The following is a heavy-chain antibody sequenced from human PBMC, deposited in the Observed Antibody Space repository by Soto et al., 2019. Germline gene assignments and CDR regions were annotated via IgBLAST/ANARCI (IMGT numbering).Heavy chain of an antibody. CDR3: AMAYGSGSYGGPDAFDI. CDR1: GYTFTGYY. Sequence: ASVKVSCKASGYTFTGYYMHWVRQAPGQGLEWMGWINPNSGGTNYAQKFQGWVTMTRDTSISTAYMELSRLRSDDTAVYYCAMAYGSGSYGGPDAFDIWGQGTMVTVSS. D-gene: IGHD3-10*01. J-gene: IGHJ3*02. V-gene: IGHV1-2*04. CDR2: INPNSGGT.